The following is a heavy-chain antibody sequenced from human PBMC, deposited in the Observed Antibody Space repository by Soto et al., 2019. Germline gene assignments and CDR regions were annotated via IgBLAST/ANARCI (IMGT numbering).Heavy chain of an antibody. J-gene: IGHJ5*02. CDR1: GGSVSSCSYY. D-gene: IGHD6-6*01. CDR2: IYDSRST. Sequence: QVQLQESGPGLVKPSETLSLTCTVSGGSVSSCSYYWSWIGQPPGLGLEWIGYIYDSRSTNYYPSLKRRVTISVDTYKHQFSLKLSAVTAADTVVYYCAREKGSSVSCFDHWGQGTLVTVSS. CDR3: AREKGSSVSCFDH. V-gene: IGHV4-61*01.